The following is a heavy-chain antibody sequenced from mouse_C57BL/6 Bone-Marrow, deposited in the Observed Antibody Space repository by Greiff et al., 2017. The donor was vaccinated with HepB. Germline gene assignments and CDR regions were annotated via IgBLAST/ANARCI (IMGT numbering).Heavy chain of an antibody. CDR1: GFNIKDDY. D-gene: IGHD1-1*01. CDR3: TTPVVAPYWYFDV. Sequence: EVQLQESGAELVRPGASVKLSCTASGFNIKDDYMHWVKQRPEQGLEWIGWIEPEDGDTEYASKFQGKTTITADTSSNTAYLQLSSLTSDDTAVYYCTTPVVAPYWYFDVWGTGTTVTVSS. J-gene: IGHJ1*03. V-gene: IGHV14-4*01. CDR2: IEPEDGDT.